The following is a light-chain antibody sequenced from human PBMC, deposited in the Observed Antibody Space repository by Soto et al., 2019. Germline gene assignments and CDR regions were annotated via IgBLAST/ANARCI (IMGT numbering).Light chain of an antibody. V-gene: IGKV1-5*03. CDR1: QSINNW. CDR3: QQYDRYWT. CDR2: KAS. J-gene: IGKJ1*01. Sequence: DIQMTQSPSTLSASVGDRVTITCRASQSINNWLAWYQQKPGKAPKLLIYKASTLESGVPSRFSGSGSGTEFTLTISSRQPDDCAIYYCQQYDRYWTFGQGTKVEIK.